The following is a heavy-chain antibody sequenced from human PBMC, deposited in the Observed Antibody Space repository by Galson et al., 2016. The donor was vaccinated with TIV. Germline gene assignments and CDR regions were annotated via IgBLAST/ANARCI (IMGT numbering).Heavy chain of an antibody. J-gene: IGHJ5*02. CDR2: INPNSGGT. CDR3: ARTIYSSTSRSAGYFDP. D-gene: IGHD2-2*01. CDR1: GYTFTDYY. Sequence: SVKVSCKASGYTFTDYYIHWVRQAPGQGLQWMGWINPNSGGTKYTQKFQGRVTMTRDTSISTVYMELNILKSDDTALYYCARTIYSSTSRSAGYFDPWGRGTLVTVSS. V-gene: IGHV1-2*02.